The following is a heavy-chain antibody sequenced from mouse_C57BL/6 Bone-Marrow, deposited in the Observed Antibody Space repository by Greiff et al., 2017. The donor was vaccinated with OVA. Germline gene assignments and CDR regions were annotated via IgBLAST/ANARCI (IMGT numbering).Heavy chain of an antibody. V-gene: IGHV2-2*01. CDR2: IWSGGST. CDR1: GFSLTSYG. CDR3: ARKKGDGYYVYAMDY. Sequence: QVQLKESGPGLVQPSQSLSITCTVSGFSLTSYGVHWVRQSPGKGLEWLGVIWSGGSTDYNAAFISRLSISKDNSKSQVFFKMNRLQADDTAIYYCARKKGDGYYVYAMDYWGQGTSVTVSS. J-gene: IGHJ4*01. D-gene: IGHD2-3*01.